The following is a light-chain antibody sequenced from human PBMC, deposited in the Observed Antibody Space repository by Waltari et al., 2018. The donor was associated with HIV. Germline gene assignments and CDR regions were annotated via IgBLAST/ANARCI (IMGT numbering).Light chain of an antibody. CDR1: PQHVGGYKY. V-gene: IGLV2-14*01. CDR3: SSYASTSTRV. CDR2: EVS. Sequence: QSALTQPAAVSGSPGQSIPISCTGSPQHVGGYKYCSWYPQHPGKTPKVVIYEVSKRPSGVSNRFSGSKSGNTASLTISGLQAEDEADYYCSSYASTSTRVFGGGTKLTVL. J-gene: IGLJ3*02.